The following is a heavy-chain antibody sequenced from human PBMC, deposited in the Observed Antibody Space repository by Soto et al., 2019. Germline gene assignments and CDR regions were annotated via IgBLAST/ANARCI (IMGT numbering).Heavy chain of an antibody. D-gene: IGHD5-12*01. CDR1: GGSISTYY. CDR3: ARNLDGYNPYIFDY. V-gene: IGHV4-59*01. Sequence: SETLSLTCTVSGGSISTYYWNWIRQPPGKGLEWVGYTYYSGSTNYDPSLRSRVTISVDTSKNQFSLRLRSVTAADTAVYYCARNLDGYNPYIFDYWGHGTLVTVSS. J-gene: IGHJ4*01. CDR2: TYYSGST.